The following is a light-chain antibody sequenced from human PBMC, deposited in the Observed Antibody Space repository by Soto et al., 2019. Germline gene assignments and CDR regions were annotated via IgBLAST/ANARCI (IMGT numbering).Light chain of an antibody. Sequence: EIVMTQSPATLSVSPGERATLSCRASQSVGSNLAWYQQKPGQPPRILIYGSSTTTTGIPARFSGSGSGTEFTLTLSSLQSEDFAVYCCQQYNNWPPYTFGQGTKLEI. V-gene: IGKV3-15*01. J-gene: IGKJ2*01. CDR3: QQYNNWPPYT. CDR1: QSVGSN. CDR2: GSS.